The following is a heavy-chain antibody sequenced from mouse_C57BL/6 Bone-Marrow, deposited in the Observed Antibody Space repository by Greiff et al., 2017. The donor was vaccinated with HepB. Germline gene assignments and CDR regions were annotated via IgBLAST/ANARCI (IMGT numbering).Heavy chain of an antibody. CDR1: GFTFSSYA. CDR3: ARDGRRGFAY. J-gene: IGHJ3*01. CDR2: ISDGGSYT. Sequence: EVMLVESGGGLVKPGGSLKLSCAASGFTFSSYAMSWVRQTPEKRLEWVATISDGGSYTYYPDNVKGRFTISRDNAKNNLYLQMSHLKSEDTAMYYCARDGRRGFAYWGQGTLVTVSA. D-gene: IGHD2-12*01. V-gene: IGHV5-4*01.